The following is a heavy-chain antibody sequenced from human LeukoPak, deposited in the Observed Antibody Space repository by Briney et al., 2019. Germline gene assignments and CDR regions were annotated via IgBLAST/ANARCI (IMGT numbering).Heavy chain of an antibody. V-gene: IGHV4-59*01. CDR3: ARATDGAGLFDY. Sequence: PSETLSLTCTVSGGSISSYYWSWIRQPPGKGLEWIGYIYYSGSTNYNPSLKSRVTISVDTSKNRFSLKLSSVTAADTAVYYCARATDGAGLFDYWGQGTLVTVSS. CDR2: IYYSGST. J-gene: IGHJ4*02. CDR1: GGSISSYY. D-gene: IGHD1-14*01.